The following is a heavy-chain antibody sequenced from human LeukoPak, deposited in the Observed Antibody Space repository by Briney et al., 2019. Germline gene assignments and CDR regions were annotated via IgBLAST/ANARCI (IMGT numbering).Heavy chain of an antibody. CDR1: GFTFSSYA. J-gene: IGHJ4*02. CDR2: IDGSGDNT. CDR3: AKADSYGGNSQLFDF. Sequence: PGGSLRLSCAASGFTFSSYAMSWVRQAPGKGLEWVSGIDGSGDNTYYADSVKGRFTISRDNSKDTLTLQMSSLRADDTAVYYCAKADSYGGNSQLFDFWGQGTLVTVSS. V-gene: IGHV3-23*01. D-gene: IGHD4-17*01.